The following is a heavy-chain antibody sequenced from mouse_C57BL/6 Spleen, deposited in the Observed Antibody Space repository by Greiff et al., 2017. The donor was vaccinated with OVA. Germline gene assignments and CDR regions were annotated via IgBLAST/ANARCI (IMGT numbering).Heavy chain of an antibody. V-gene: IGHV1-53*01. CDR3: AREGYYGVVGYYAMDY. Sequence: VQLQQPGTELVKPGASVKLSCKASGYTFTSYWMHWVKQRPGQGLEWIGNINPSNGGTNYNEKFKSKATLTVDKSSSTAYMQLSSLTSEDSAVYYCAREGYYGVVGYYAMDYWGQGTSVTVSS. J-gene: IGHJ4*01. CDR2: INPSNGGT. CDR1: GYTFTSYW. D-gene: IGHD1-1*01.